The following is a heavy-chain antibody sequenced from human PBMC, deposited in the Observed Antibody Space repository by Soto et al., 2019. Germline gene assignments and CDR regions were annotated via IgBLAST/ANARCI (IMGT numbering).Heavy chain of an antibody. CDR1: GASISRTGFH. D-gene: IGHD3-10*01. Sequence: QLQLQESGPGLVKPSETLSLTCAVSGASISRTGFHWGWIRQPPGQGLEWIGSIYEAGTTFYNSSLKGPGNLSADTSQNHFPLRLSSVTAADTAVYYCARRGSGHTFDYWGQGTLVTVSS. V-gene: IGHV4-39*01. CDR3: ARRGSGHTFDY. J-gene: IGHJ4*02. CDR2: IYEAGTT.